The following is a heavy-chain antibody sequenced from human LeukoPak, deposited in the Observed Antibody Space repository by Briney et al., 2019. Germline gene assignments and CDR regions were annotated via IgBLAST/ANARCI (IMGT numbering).Heavy chain of an antibody. D-gene: IGHD5-24*01. CDR2: INPKTGGT. CDR3: ARVGDGLNDAFDI. CDR1: GYIFTGHY. J-gene: IGHJ3*02. Sequence: GASVKVSCKASGYIFTGHYMNWVRQAPGQGLEWMGRINPKTGGTNFAQNFQGRVTRTRDTSISTGYMELTRLRPDDTAVYYCARVGDGLNDAFDIWGQGTMVTVSS. V-gene: IGHV1-2*06.